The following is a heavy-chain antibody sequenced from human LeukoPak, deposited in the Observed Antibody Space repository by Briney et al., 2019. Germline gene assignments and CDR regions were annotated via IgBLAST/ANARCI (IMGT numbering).Heavy chain of an antibody. D-gene: IGHD5-12*01. V-gene: IGHV3-21*01. CDR1: GFTFSSYN. Sequence: PGGSLRLSCAASGFTFSSYNMNWVRQAPGKGLEWVSCISSNSNYTYYADSVKGRFTISRDNARNSQYLQMNNLRGEDTAIYYCARDAGNSGYGCDLWGQGTLVTVSS. CDR2: ISSNSNYT. CDR3: ARDAGNSGYGCDL. J-gene: IGHJ5*02.